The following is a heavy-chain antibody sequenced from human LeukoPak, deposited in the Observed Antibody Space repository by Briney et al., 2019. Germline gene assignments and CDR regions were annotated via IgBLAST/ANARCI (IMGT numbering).Heavy chain of an antibody. CDR2: IIPIFGTA. CDR3: ARESGDWFAFDI. V-gene: IGHV1-69*13. J-gene: IGHJ3*02. D-gene: IGHD2-21*02. CDR1: GGTFSSYA. Sequence: SVKVSCKASGGTFSSYAISWVRQAPGQGLEWMGGIIPIFGTANYAQKFQGRVTITADESTSTAYMELSSLRSEDTAVYYCARESGDWFAFDIWGQGTMVTVSS.